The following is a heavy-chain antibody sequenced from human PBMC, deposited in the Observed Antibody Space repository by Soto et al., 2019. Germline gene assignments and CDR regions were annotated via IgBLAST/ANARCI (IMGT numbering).Heavy chain of an antibody. D-gene: IGHD2-15*01. Sequence: ASVKVSCKASGYTFTSYYMHWVRQAPGQGLEWMGIINPSGGSTSYAQKFQGRVTMTRDTSTSTVYMELSSLRSEDTAVYYCARDAGYCSGGSCAVLDYWGQGTLVTVSS. V-gene: IGHV1-46*01. J-gene: IGHJ4*02. CDR3: ARDAGYCSGGSCAVLDY. CDR2: INPSGGST. CDR1: GYTFTSYY.